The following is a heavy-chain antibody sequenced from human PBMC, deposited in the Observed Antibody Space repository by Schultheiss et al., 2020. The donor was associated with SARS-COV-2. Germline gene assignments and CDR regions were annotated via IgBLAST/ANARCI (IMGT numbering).Heavy chain of an antibody. CDR3: AKGWKTIFGVVIMDYYFDY. J-gene: IGHJ4*02. Sequence: GGSLRLSCAASGFTFSSYAMSWVRQAPGKGLEWVSAISGSGGSTYYADSVKGRFTISRDNSKNTLYLQMNSLRTEDTAVYFCAKGWKTIFGVVIMDYYFDYWGQGTLVTVSS. CDR1: GFTFSSYA. V-gene: IGHV3-23*01. CDR2: ISGSGGST. D-gene: IGHD3-3*01.